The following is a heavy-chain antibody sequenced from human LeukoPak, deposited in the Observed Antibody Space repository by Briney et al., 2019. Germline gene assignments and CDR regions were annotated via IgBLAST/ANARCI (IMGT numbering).Heavy chain of an antibody. Sequence: GGSLRLSCAASGFTFSSYSMNWVRQAPGKGLEWVSSISSSSSYIYYADSVKGRFTISRDNAKNSLYLQMNSLRADDTAVYYCARDPDIVVVPAAMDDGGFDYWGQGTLVTVSS. D-gene: IGHD2-2*01. J-gene: IGHJ4*02. CDR2: ISSSSSYI. CDR3: ARDPDIVVVPAAMDDGGFDY. CDR1: GFTFSSYS. V-gene: IGHV3-21*01.